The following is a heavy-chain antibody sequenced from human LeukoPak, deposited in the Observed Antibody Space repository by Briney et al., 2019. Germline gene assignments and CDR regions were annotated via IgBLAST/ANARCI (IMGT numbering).Heavy chain of an antibody. Sequence: ASVKVSCKASGGTFSSYAISWVRQAPGQGLEWMGRIIPILGIANYAQKFQGRVTITADKSTSTAYMELSSLRSEDTAVYYCARPTKAYSYYFDYWGQGTLVTVSS. CDR3: ARPTKAYSYYFDY. CDR1: GGTFSSYA. J-gene: IGHJ4*02. V-gene: IGHV1-69*04. D-gene: IGHD2-15*01. CDR2: IIPILGIA.